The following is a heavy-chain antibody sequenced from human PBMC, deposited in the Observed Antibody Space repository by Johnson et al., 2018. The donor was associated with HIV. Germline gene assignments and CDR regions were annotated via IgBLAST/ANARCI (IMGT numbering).Heavy chain of an antibody. D-gene: IGHD2-2*01. J-gene: IGHJ3*02. Sequence: VQLVESGGGLVQPGGSLRLSCAASGFTFDDYTMHWVRQAPGKGLEWVSGINWNGGSTGYADSVKGRFTISRDNAKNSLYLQMNSLRAEDTAVYYCARPGIVVLPAGAFDIWGPGTMVTVSS. CDR2: INWNGGST. V-gene: IGHV3-20*04. CDR3: ARPGIVVLPAGAFDI. CDR1: GFTFDDYT.